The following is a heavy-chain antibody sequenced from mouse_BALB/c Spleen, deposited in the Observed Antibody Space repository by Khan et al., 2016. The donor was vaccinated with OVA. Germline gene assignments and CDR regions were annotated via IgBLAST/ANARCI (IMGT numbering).Heavy chain of an antibody. V-gene: IGHV1-76*01. J-gene: IGHJ2*01. D-gene: IGHD1-1*02. Sequence: QVQLKQSGAELVRPGTSVKLSCKTSGYIFTSYWIHWVKQRSGKGLEWIARIYPGTDNTYYNEKFKDKATLTADNSSSTAYLQLSSLKSEDSAVFFCAREVAWYYLDNWGQGTTLTVSS. CDR2: IYPGTDNT. CDR1: GYIFTSYW. CDR3: AREVAWYYLDN.